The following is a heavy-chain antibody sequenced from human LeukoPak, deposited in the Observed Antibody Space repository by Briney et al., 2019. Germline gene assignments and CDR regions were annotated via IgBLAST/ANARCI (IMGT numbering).Heavy chain of an antibody. Sequence: GSLRLSCAASGFTFSSSAMSWVRQPPGKGLGWIGQIYQSGSTNYNPSLKSRLTTSVDKSKKQFSLKLNSVTAADTAVYYCARSSGPDYKFYMDVWGKGATVTVSS. CDR3: ARSSGPDYKFYMDV. J-gene: IGHJ6*03. CDR1: GFTFSSSAM. D-gene: IGHD6-19*01. CDR2: IYQSGST. V-gene: IGHV4-4*02.